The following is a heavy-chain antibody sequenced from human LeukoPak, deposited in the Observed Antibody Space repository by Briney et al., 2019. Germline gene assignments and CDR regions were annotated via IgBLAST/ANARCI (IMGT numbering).Heavy chain of an antibody. Sequence: GGSLRLSCAASGFTFSTYTMYWVRHPPGKRLEWVSIIGSSGGGIHYADSVKGRFTISRDNSKNALYLQMNSLRVEDTAVYYCARERDSSGFETYWGQGTLVTVSS. CDR2: IGSSGGGI. D-gene: IGHD6-19*01. V-gene: IGHV3-23*01. J-gene: IGHJ4*02. CDR1: GFTFSTYT. CDR3: ARERDSSGFETY.